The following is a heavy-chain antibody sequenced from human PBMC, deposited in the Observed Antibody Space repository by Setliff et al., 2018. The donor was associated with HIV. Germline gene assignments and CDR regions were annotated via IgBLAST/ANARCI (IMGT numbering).Heavy chain of an antibody. Sequence: NPSETLSLTCTVSGGSISSYYWSWIRQPAGKGLEWIGHIYISGSTNYNPSFNSRVTMSVDTSKNQFSLRLRSVTAADTAVYYCARVSCSSWYSIPRYYYYSMDVWGNGTTVTVSS. CDR1: GGSISSYY. CDR2: IYISGST. D-gene: IGHD6-13*01. CDR3: ARVSCSSWYSIPRYYYYSMDV. J-gene: IGHJ6*03. V-gene: IGHV4-4*07.